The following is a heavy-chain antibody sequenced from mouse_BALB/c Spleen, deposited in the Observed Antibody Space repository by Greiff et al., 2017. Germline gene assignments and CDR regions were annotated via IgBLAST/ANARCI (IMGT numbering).Heavy chain of an antibody. CDR1: GFTFSDYY. D-gene: IGHD1-1*01. V-gene: IGHV5-4*02. Sequence: EVMLVESGGGLVKPGGSLKLSCAASGFTFSDYYMYWVRQTPEKRLEWVATISDGGSYTYYPDSVKGRFTISRDNAKNNLYLQMSSLKSEDTAMYYCARGNYGSSPFDYWGQGTTLTVSS. J-gene: IGHJ2*01. CDR3: ARGNYGSSPFDY. CDR2: ISDGGSYT.